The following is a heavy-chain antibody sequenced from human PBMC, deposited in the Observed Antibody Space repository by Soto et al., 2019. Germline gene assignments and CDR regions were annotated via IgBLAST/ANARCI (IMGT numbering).Heavy chain of an antibody. D-gene: IGHD4-4*01. CDR1: GHTFTSYY. CDR2: INPSGGST. V-gene: IGHV1-46*01. Sequence: ASVKVSCKASGHTFTSYYMHWVRQAPGQGLEWMGIINPSGGSTSYAQKFQGRVTMTRDTSTSTVYMELSSLRSEDTAVYYCARDPPLDDYSNYGPYYGMDVWGQGATVTVSS. CDR3: ARDPPLDDYSNYGPYYGMDV. J-gene: IGHJ6*02.